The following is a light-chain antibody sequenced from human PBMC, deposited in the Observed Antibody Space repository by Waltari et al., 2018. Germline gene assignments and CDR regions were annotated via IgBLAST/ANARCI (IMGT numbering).Light chain of an antibody. CDR2: AAS. CDR3: QQLYSYPFT. V-gene: IGKV1-9*01. Sequence: DIQLTQSPSFRSASVGASVTFTCRASQGISSYLAWYQQKPGKAPKLLIDAASTLQAGVPSRFSGSGSGTEFTLTISSLPPEDFATYYCQQLYSYPFTFGPGTKVDIK. J-gene: IGKJ3*01. CDR1: QGISSY.